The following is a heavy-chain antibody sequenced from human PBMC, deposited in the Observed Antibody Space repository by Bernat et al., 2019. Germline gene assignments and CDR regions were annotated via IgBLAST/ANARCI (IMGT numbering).Heavy chain of an antibody. CDR3: ARDPGALYGDYVDDYYYYGMDV. J-gene: IGHJ6*02. CDR1: GGTFSSYA. D-gene: IGHD4-17*01. Sequence: QVQLVQSGAEVKKPGSSVKVSCKASGGTFSSYAISWVRQAPGQGLEWMGGIIPIFGTANYAQKFQGRVTITADESTSTAYMVLSSLRSEDTAVYYCARDPGALYGDYVDDYYYYGMDVWGQGTTVTVSS. V-gene: IGHV1-69*01. CDR2: IIPIFGTA.